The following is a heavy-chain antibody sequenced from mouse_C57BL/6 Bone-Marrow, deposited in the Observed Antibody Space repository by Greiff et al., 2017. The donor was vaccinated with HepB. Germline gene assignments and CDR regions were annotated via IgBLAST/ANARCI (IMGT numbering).Heavy chain of an antibody. CDR3: ARSTVVATDWYFDV. D-gene: IGHD1-1*01. V-gene: IGHV7-3*01. J-gene: IGHJ1*03. CDR1: GFTFTDYY. CDR2: IRNKANGYTT. Sequence: EVKLMESGGGLVQPGGSLSLSCAASGFTFTDYYMSWVRQPPGKALEWLGFIRNKANGYTTEYSASVKGRFTISRDNCQSILYLQMNALRAEDSATYYCARSTVVATDWYFDVWGTGTTVTVSS.